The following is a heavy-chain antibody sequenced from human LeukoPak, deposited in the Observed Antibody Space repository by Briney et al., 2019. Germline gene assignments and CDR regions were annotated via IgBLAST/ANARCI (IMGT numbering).Heavy chain of an antibody. D-gene: IGHD4-23*01. J-gene: IGHJ4*02. V-gene: IGHV4-39*01. Sequence: SETLSPTCSVSGGSISSSDYYWGWIRQPPGERLEWLGTIYYNGNTYYNPSLQSRVIISVDTSKNQFSLKLTSVTAPDTAVYYCARTVGTHRFDYWGQGILVTVSS. CDR1: GGSISSSDYY. CDR2: IYYNGNT. CDR3: ARTVGTHRFDY.